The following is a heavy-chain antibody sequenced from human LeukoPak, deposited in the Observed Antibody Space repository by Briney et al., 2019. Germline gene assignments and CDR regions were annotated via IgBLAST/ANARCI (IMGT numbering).Heavy chain of an antibody. Sequence: PSETLSLTCTVSGGSISSSSHYWGWIRQPPGKGLEWIATIFYTGNTHYNPSLKSRVTMSVDTVKNQFSLNLNSVTAADTAVYYCARQSSGYYYGWFDPWGQGTLVTVSS. D-gene: IGHD3-22*01. CDR3: ARQSSGYYYGWFDP. CDR1: GGSISSSSHY. J-gene: IGHJ5*02. CDR2: IFYTGNT. V-gene: IGHV4-39*01.